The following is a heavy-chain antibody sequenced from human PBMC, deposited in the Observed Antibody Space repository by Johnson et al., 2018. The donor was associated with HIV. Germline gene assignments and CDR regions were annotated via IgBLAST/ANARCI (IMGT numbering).Heavy chain of an antibody. CDR2: IRSKANSYAT. CDR1: GFTFSNAW. Sequence: VQLVESGGGLVKPGGSLRLSCAASGFTFSNAWMSWVRQAPGKGLEWVGRIRSKANSYATAYAASVKGRFTISRDDSKNTAYLQMNSLRVEDTAVYYCARVGYYVDAFDIWGQGTVVTVSS. J-gene: IGHJ3*02. V-gene: IGHV3-73*01. CDR3: ARVGYYVDAFDI. D-gene: IGHD3-22*01.